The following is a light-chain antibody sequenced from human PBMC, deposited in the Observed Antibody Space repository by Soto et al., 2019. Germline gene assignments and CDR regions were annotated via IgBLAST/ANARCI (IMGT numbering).Light chain of an antibody. CDR2: GAS. J-gene: IGKJ1*01. V-gene: IGKV3-20*01. CDR3: QQYGSSGT. Sequence: EVVLTHSPGTLSLSPCERATLSGRASQSVSSYLAWYQQKPGQAPRLLIYGASNRATGIPDRFSGSGSGTDFTLTISRLEPEDFAVYYCQQYGSSGTFGQGTKVDIK. CDR1: QSVSSY.